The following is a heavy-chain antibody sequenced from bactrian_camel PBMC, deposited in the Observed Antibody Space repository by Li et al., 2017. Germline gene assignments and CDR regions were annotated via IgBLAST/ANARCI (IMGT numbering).Heavy chain of an antibody. J-gene: IGHJ4*01. CDR2: ISVNGDT. CDR3: AADAGWTANCPIDYHRASGSWIAY. Sequence: HVQLVESGGGSVQAGGSLRLSCDVTGYDYGTYCLGWFRQAPGKEREGVASISVNGDTQYIDSVKGRFTISKDNAKKTLYLEMIGLKPEDTAVYYCAADAGWTANCPIDYHRASGSWIAYWGQGTQVTVS. D-gene: IGHD1*01. CDR1: GYDYGTYC. V-gene: IGHV3S63*01.